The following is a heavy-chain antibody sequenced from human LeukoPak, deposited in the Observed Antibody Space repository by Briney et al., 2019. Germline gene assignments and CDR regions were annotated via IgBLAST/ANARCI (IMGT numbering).Heavy chain of an antibody. CDR1: GFTFSGYG. D-gene: IGHD5-12*01. V-gene: IGHV3-30*03. Sequence: GGPLRLSCAASGFTFSGYGIHWVRQAPGKGLEWVAAISYDGSGKYYTDSVKGRFTISRDNSKHTLYLQMSRLRTEDTAVYYCALGGYDVPIDWGGQGCLVSVS. J-gene: IGHJ4*02. CDR2: ISYDGSGK. CDR3: ALGGYDVPIDW.